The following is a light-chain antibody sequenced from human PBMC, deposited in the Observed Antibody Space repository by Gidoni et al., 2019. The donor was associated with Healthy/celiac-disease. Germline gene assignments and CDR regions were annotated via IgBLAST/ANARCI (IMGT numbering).Light chain of an antibody. J-gene: IGKJ4*01. CDR1: QSISSY. CDR3: QQSYSTPLT. CDR2: AAS. Sequence: DLQTPSSPSSLSASVGNRVTITCRASQSISSYLKWYQQKPGNAPKLLIYAASSLQSGVPSRFSGSGSGTDFTLTISSLQPEDFATYYCQQSYSTPLTFGGGTKVEIK. V-gene: IGKV1-39*01.